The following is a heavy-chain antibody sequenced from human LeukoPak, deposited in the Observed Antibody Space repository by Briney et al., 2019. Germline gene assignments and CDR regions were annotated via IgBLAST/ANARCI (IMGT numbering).Heavy chain of an antibody. CDR2: MNPNSGNT. CDR3: ARGDYGSGIGY. V-gene: IGHV1-8*03. D-gene: IGHD3-10*01. CDR1: GYTFTGYY. Sequence: ASVKVSCKASGYTFTGYYMHWVRQAPGQGLEWMGWMNPNSGNTGYAQKFQGRVTITRNTSISTAYMELSSLRSEDTAVYYCARGDYGSGIGYWGQGTLVTVSS. J-gene: IGHJ4*02.